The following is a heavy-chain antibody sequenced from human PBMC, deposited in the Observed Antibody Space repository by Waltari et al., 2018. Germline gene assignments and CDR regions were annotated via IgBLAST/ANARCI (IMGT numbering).Heavy chain of an antibody. CDR2: IYHSGST. CDR3: ASFPRGYSYGYID. CDR1: GYSITSGYS. D-gene: IGHD5-18*01. J-gene: IGHJ4*02. V-gene: IGHV4-38-2*01. Sequence: QVQLQESGPGLVQPSETLYLPCAVSGYSITSGYSWGWIRQPPGKGLEWIGSIYHSGSTYYNPSLKSRVTTSVDTSKNQFSLKLSSVTAADTAVYYCASFPRGYSYGYIDWGQGTLVTVSS.